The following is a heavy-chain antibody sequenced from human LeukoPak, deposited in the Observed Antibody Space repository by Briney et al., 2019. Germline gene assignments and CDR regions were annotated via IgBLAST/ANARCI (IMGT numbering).Heavy chain of an antibody. J-gene: IGHJ6*02. D-gene: IGHD3-9*01. CDR2: IYSGGST. Sequence: GGSLRLSCEASGFSFSSYWMHWVRQAPGKGLEWVSVIYSGGSTYYADSVKGRFTISRDNSRNTLYLQMNSLRAEDTAVYYCAREQTYYDILTGYYTGYYYYGMDVWGQGTTVTVSS. CDR1: GFSFSSYW. CDR3: AREQTYYDILTGYYTGYYYYGMDV. V-gene: IGHV3-66*01.